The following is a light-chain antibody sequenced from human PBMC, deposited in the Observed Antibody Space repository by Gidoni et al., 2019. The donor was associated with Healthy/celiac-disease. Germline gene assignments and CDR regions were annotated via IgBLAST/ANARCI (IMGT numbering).Light chain of an antibody. Sequence: HSALTPPASVSGSPVQSVTISCTGTSSDVGGYNYVSWSQQHPGKSHNLMIDDVSNRPSGVSNRFSGSTSGNTASLTISGLQAEDEADYYCSSYTSSSPVFGGGTKLTVL. CDR3: SSYTSSSPV. CDR2: DVS. CDR1: SSDVGGYNY. V-gene: IGLV2-14*01. J-gene: IGLJ2*01.